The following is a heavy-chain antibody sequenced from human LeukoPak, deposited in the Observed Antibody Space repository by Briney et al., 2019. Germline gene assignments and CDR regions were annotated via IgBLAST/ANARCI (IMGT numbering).Heavy chain of an antibody. CDR3: ARAYWGFSFDY. CDR2: ISSSGSTI. CDR1: GFTFSSYE. Sequence: GRSLRLSCAASGFTFSSYEMNWVRQAPGKGLEWVSYISSSGSTIYYADSVKGRFTISRDNAKNSLYLQMNSLRAEDTAVYYCARAYWGFSFDYWGQGTLVTVSS. V-gene: IGHV3-48*03. D-gene: IGHD7-27*01. J-gene: IGHJ4*02.